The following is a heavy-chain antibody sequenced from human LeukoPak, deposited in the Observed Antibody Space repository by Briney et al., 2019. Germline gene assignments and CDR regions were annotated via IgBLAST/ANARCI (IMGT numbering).Heavy chain of an antibody. Sequence: PSETLSLTCSVCSGSIISNNDYWGWIRQPPGKGLEWIATIHYSGRTYYNPSLKSRGTISVDTSQNQFSLRLSPLTAADTAVYYCAGKALRYSYNAYWFDPWGQGTLVTVSS. CDR1: SGSIISNNDY. CDR3: AGKALRYSYNAYWFDP. D-gene: IGHD2-15*01. V-gene: IGHV4-39*01. J-gene: IGHJ5*02. CDR2: IHYSGRT.